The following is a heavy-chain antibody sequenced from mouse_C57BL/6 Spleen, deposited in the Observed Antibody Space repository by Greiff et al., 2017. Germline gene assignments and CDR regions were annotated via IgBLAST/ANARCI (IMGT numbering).Heavy chain of an antibody. J-gene: IGHJ2*01. V-gene: IGHV1-82*01. CDR3: ARGGSSGQGYFDD. CDR1: GYAFSSSW. Sequence: QVQLQQSGPELVKPGASVKISCKASGYAFSSSWMNWVKQRPGKGLEWIGRIYPGDGDTNYNGKFKGKATLTADKSSSTAYMQLSSLTSEDSAVYFCARGGSSGQGYFDDWGQGTTLTVSS. CDR2: IYPGDGDT. D-gene: IGHD3-2*02.